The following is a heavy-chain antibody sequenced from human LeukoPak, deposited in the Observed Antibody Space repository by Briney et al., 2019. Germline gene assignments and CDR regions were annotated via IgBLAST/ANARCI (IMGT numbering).Heavy chain of an antibody. J-gene: IGHJ5*02. CDR2: INHSGST. Sequence: PSETLSLTCAVYGGSFSGYYWSWIRQPPGKGLEWIGEINHSGSTNYNPSLKSRVTISVDTSKNQFSLKLSSVTAADTAVYYCAGRDSSSWNNWFDPWGQGTLVTVSS. D-gene: IGHD6-13*01. V-gene: IGHV4-34*01. CDR1: GGSFSGYY. CDR3: AGRDSSSWNNWFDP.